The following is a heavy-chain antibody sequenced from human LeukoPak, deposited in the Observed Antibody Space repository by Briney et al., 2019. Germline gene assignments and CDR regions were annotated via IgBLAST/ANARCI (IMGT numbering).Heavy chain of an antibody. D-gene: IGHD4-23*01. J-gene: IGHJ4*02. CDR2: ITTSSSYT. Sequence: GGSLRLSCAASGFTFSSYEMNWVRQTPGKGLEWVSYITTSSSYTTSADSLKGRFTISRDNAKNSLYLQMNSLRSEDTAVYYCARGHGGNVDYWGQGTLVTVSS. CDR3: ARGHGGNVDY. V-gene: IGHV3-21*05. CDR1: GFTFSSYE.